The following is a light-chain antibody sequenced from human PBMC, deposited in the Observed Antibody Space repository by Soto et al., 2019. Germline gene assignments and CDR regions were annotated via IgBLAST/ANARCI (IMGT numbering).Light chain of an antibody. CDR1: QSVSSNY. Sequence: EIVLTQSPGTLSLSPGERVTLSCRASQSVSSNYLAWYQQKPGQAPRLLIYGASSRATGIPDRFSGSGSGTDFTLTISRLEPEDFAVYYCQQYGSSPMTFGQGTRLEIK. CDR3: QQYGSSPMT. V-gene: IGKV3-20*01. J-gene: IGKJ5*01. CDR2: GAS.